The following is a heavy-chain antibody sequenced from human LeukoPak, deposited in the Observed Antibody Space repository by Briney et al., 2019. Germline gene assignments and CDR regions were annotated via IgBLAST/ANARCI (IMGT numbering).Heavy chain of an antibody. CDR3: ARDVGSLVFDY. D-gene: IGHD2-8*02. J-gene: IGHJ4*02. Sequence: GRVTMTSDTSISTFYMDLSSLNSDDTAVYYCARDVGSLVFDYWGQGTLVTVSS. V-gene: IGHV1-2*02.